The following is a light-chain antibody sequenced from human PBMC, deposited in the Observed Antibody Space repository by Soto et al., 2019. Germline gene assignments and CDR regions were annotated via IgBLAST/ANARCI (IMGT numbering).Light chain of an antibody. Sequence: QSALNQPASVSGSPGQSVTISCTGSSSDVGTYDLVSWYQQHPGKAPKILIYEGTKRPSGVSNRFSGSKSGNTASLTISGLQAEDEADYFCCSYTSSSTLVVFGGGTKLTVL. J-gene: IGLJ2*01. CDR1: SSDVGTYDL. CDR2: EGT. V-gene: IGLV2-14*02. CDR3: CSYTSSSTLVV.